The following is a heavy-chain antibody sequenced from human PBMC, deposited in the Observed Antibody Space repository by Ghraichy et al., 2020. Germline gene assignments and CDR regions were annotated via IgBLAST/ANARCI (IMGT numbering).Heavy chain of an antibody. Sequence: GGSLRLSCAASGFTFSSYSMNWVRQAPGKGLEWVSSISSSSYIYYADSVKGRFTISRDNAKNSLYLQMNSLRAEDTAVYYCARERNTAMGTGGYWGQGTLVTVSS. CDR1: GFTFSSYS. CDR3: ARERNTAMGTGGY. V-gene: IGHV3-21*01. D-gene: IGHD5-18*01. CDR2: ISSSSYI. J-gene: IGHJ4*02.